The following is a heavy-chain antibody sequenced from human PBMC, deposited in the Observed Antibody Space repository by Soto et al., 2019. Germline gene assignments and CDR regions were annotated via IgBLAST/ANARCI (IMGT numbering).Heavy chain of an antibody. Sequence: GESLKISCKGSGYSFTSYWISWVRQMPGKGLEWMGRIDPSDSYTNYSPSFQGHVTISADKSISTAYLQWSSLKASDTAMYYCAGLPRTYYYDSSGYSFDYWGQGTLVTVSS. CDR1: GYSFTSYW. V-gene: IGHV5-10-1*01. D-gene: IGHD3-22*01. CDR3: AGLPRTYYYDSSGYSFDY. J-gene: IGHJ4*02. CDR2: IDPSDSYT.